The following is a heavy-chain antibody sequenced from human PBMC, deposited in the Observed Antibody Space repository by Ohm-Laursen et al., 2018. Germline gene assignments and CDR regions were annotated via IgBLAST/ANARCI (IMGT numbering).Heavy chain of an antibody. CDR3: AKDLLPAAIRYYYYGMDV. Sequence: SLRLSCAASGFTFSSYGMHWVRQAPGKGLEWVAVISYDGSNKYYADSVKGRFTISRDNSKNTLYLQMNSLRAEDTAVYYCAKDLLPAAIRYYYYGMDVWGQGTTVTVSS. V-gene: IGHV3-30*18. D-gene: IGHD2-2*02. CDR2: ISYDGSNK. CDR1: GFTFSSYG. J-gene: IGHJ6*02.